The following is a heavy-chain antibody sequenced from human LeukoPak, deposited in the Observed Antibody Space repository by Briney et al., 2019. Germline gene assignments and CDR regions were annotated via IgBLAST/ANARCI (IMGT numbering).Heavy chain of an antibody. CDR3: ARLEMGATGDY. V-gene: IGHV4-39*01. CDR2: IYYSGST. J-gene: IGHJ4*02. Sequence: SETLSLTCTVSGGSISSSSYYWGWIRQPPGKGLEWIGSIYYSGSTYYNPSLKSRVTISVDTSKNQFSLKLSSVTAADTAVYYCARLEMGATGDYWGQGTLVTVSS. D-gene: IGHD1-26*01. CDR1: GGSISSSSYY.